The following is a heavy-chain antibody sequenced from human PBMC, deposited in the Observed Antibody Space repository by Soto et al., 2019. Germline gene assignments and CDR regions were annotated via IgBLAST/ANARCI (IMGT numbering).Heavy chain of an antibody. Sequence: QVQLVESGGGVVQPGRSLRLSCAASGFTFSSYGMHWVRQAPGKGLEWVAVISYDGSNKYYADSVKGRFTISRDNSKNTLYLQMNSLRAEDTAVYYCAKDRRSSGYDSDYWGQGTLVTVSS. CDR3: AKDRRSSGYDSDY. CDR1: GFTFSSYG. D-gene: IGHD3-22*01. CDR2: ISYDGSNK. J-gene: IGHJ4*02. V-gene: IGHV3-30*18.